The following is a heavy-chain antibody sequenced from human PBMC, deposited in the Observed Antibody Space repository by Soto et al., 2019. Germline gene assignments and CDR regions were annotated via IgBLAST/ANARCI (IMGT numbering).Heavy chain of an antibody. V-gene: IGHV4-39*01. D-gene: IGHD3-10*01. CDR2: ISYSGST. Sequence: SEALSLTCTVSGGSISSSNYYCTWIRQPPGKGLEWIGSISYSGSTVYNPSLNSRGTISVDKPKNQFSLKLSSVTAADTSEYFCVRRYSSGSGKYGMDLWRQGATVPVSS. CDR3: VRRYSSGSGKYGMDL. CDR1: GGSISSSNYY. J-gene: IGHJ6*02.